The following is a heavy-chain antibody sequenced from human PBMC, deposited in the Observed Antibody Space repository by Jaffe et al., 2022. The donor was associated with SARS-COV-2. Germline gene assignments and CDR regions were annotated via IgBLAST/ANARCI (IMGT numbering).Heavy chain of an antibody. D-gene: IGHD3-10*01. V-gene: IGHV2-5*02. J-gene: IGHJ4*02. Sequence: QITLKESGPTLVKPTQTLTLTCTFSGFSLSATEVGVGWIRQPPGKALEWLALIYWDDNRRYSPSLKSRLTITKDTSKNQVVLTMTSMDPVDTATYYCAHSLGFGASHYFDYWGQGTLVTVSS. CDR2: IYWDDNR. CDR1: GFSLSATEVG. CDR3: AHSLGFGASHYFDY.